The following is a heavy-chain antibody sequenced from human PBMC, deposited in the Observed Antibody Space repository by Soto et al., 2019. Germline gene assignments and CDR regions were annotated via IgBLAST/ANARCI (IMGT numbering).Heavy chain of an antibody. CDR2: ISYDGSNK. CDR3: ARVWIQLWGTFDY. CDR1: GFTFSSYA. J-gene: IGHJ4*02. Sequence: ESGGGVVQPGRSLRLSCAASGFTFSSYAMHWVRQAPGKGLEWVAVISYDGSNKYYADSVKGRFTISRDNSKNTLYLQMNSLRAEDTAVYYCARVWIQLWGTFDYWGQGTLVTVSS. D-gene: IGHD5-18*01. V-gene: IGHV3-30-3*01.